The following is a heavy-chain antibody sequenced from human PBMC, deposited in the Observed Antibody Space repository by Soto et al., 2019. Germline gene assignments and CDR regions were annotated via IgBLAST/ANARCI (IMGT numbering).Heavy chain of an antibody. CDR2: IRVGGGDT. D-gene: IGHD6-19*01. V-gene: IGHV3-23*01. CDR3: AKCSVGTVRSSGWCNWFDP. J-gene: IGHJ5*02. CDR1: GFTFSSSA. Sequence: EVRLLESGGGLAQPGGSLRLSCAASGFTFSSSAMNWVRQAPGKGPEWVSSIRVGGGDTFYADSVRGRFTVSRDISRNTLYLQMNSLRAEDTAIYYCAKCSVGTVRSSGWCNWFDPWGQGTLVTVSS.